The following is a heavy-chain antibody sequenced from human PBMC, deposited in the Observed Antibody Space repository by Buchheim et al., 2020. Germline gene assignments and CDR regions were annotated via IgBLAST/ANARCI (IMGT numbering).Heavy chain of an antibody. V-gene: IGHV4-39*01. CDR1: GGSISSSSYY. Sequence: QLQLQESGPGLVKPSETLSLTCTVSGGSISSSSYYWGWIRQPPGKWLEWIGSIYYSGSTYYNASLKSRVTISVDTSKNQFSLKLSSVTAADTAVYYCARHQSIAARPYHMDVWGKGTT. J-gene: IGHJ6*03. CDR3: ARHQSIAARPYHMDV. D-gene: IGHD6-6*01. CDR2: IYYSGST.